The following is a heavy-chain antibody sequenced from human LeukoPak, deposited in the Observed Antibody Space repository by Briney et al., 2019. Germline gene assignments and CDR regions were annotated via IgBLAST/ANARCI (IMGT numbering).Heavy chain of an antibody. Sequence: GGSLRLSCAASGFTFSSYSMNWVRQAPGKGLEWVSSISSSSSYIYYAGSVKGRFTISRDNAKNSLYLQMNSLRAEDTAVYYCARVGAAAGTYYFVYWGQGTLVTVSS. CDR1: GFTFSSYS. CDR3: ARVGAAAGTYYFVY. V-gene: IGHV3-21*01. CDR2: ISSSSSYI. D-gene: IGHD6-13*01. J-gene: IGHJ4*02.